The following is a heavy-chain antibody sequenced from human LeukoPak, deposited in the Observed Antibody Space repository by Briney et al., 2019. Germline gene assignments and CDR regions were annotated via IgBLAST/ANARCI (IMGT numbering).Heavy chain of an antibody. CDR1: GFTFSSYE. J-gene: IGHJ4*02. D-gene: IGHD6-13*01. Sequence: PGGSLRLSCAASGFTFSSYEMNWVRQAPGKGLECVSYISSSGSTIYYADSVKGRFTISRDNAKNSLYLQMHSLRAEDTAVYYCARESPYSRHFDYWGQGPLVTVSS. CDR2: ISSSGSTI. V-gene: IGHV3-48*03. CDR3: ARESPYSRHFDY.